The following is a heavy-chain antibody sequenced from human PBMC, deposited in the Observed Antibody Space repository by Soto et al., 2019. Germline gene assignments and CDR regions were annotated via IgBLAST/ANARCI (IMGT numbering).Heavy chain of an antibody. V-gene: IGHV1-69*18. Sequence: QVQLEQSGAEVKRPGSSVKVSCKTSGGNFNTYPISWVRQAPGHRLEWMGKIIPIFGTPDYAQKFQGRVTINADEATTTVYMELRSLKSDDSAVYYCARDSRLSGSTGWKRENLFDIWGQGTMVTVSS. J-gene: IGHJ3*02. CDR3: ARDSRLSGSTGWKRENLFDI. CDR2: IIPIFGTP. D-gene: IGHD3-10*01. CDR1: GGNFNTYP.